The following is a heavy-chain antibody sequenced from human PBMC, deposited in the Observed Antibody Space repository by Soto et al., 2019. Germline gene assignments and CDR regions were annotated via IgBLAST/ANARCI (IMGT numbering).Heavy chain of an antibody. D-gene: IGHD3-22*01. CDR2: ISYDGSNK. Sequence: QVQLVESGGGVAQPGRSLRLSCAASGLTFSNYAFHWVRQAPGKGLEWVSLISYDGSNKYYAGSVKGRFTISRDNSKNTVSLQMNSPRVDDAAVYFCARGDAIDHHDRSAAYWGQGILVTVSS. CDR1: GLTFSNYA. J-gene: IGHJ4*02. CDR3: ARGDAIDHHDRSAAY. V-gene: IGHV3-30-3*01.